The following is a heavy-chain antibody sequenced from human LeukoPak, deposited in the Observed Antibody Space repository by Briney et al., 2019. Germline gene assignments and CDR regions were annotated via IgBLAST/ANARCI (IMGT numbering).Heavy chain of an antibody. CDR2: LKSKADGGTA. CDR3: TGTTWIKGLDY. D-gene: IGHD5-12*01. Sequence: GGAPHLPFSAPGLPPNKPLMAWGRPGPGEGGAWVGRLKSKADGGTADYAAPVRGRFTISRDDSINTLYLQMNSLKTEDTAVYYCTGTTWIKGLDYWGQGTLVTVSS. J-gene: IGHJ4*02. CDR1: GLPPNKPL. V-gene: IGHV3-15*01.